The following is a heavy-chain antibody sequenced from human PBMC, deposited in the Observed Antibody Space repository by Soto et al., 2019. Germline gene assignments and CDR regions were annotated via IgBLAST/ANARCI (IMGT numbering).Heavy chain of an antibody. V-gene: IGHV4-38-2*01. CDR1: GYSISSGYY. J-gene: IGHJ4*02. CDR3: ASLGYCSGTGCFFFDY. Sequence: PSETLSLTCAVSGYSISSGYYWGWIRQAPGKGMEWIASVFHSGNTYYNPSLRSRVTISVDTSKNQFSLKVTSVTAADTAVYCCASLGYCSGTGCFFFDYWGQGILVTVSS. D-gene: IGHD2-2*01. CDR2: VFHSGNT.